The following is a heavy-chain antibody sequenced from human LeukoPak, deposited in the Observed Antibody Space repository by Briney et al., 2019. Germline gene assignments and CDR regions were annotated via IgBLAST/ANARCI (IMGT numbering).Heavy chain of an antibody. CDR1: GFPLSSYA. V-gene: IGHV3-23*01. Sequence: PGGSLRLSCAAFGFPLSSYAMSWVRQAPGKGLEWVSGISPGGDTPYYADSVRGRFTISRDNSKNTMYLQMDSLRAEDTAVYYCAQDRAWIEFYFWGQGTLVTVSS. CDR3: AQDRAWIEFYF. D-gene: IGHD5-12*01. CDR2: ISPGGDTP. J-gene: IGHJ4*02.